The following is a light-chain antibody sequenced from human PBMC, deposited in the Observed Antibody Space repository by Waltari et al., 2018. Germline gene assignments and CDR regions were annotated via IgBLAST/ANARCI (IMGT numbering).Light chain of an antibody. CDR3: NSYSSSSSLVL. J-gene: IGLJ2*01. V-gene: IGLV2-14*03. CDR2: DVS. Sequence: QSALTQPASVSGSPGQSITISCTGTSSDVGTYNYVSWYQQHPGKAPKLMIYDVSNRPSGVSDRFSGSKYGNTASLTISGLQAEDEADYYCNSYSSSSSLVLFGGGTKLTVV. CDR1: SSDVGTYNY.